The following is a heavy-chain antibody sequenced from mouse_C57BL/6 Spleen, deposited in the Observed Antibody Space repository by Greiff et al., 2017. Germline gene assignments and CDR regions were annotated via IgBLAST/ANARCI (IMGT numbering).Heavy chain of an antibody. D-gene: IGHD3-2*02. CDR1: GYTFTSYG. V-gene: IGHV1-81*01. CDR2: IYPRSGNT. J-gene: IGHJ4*01. CDR3: ARSKTAQARYAMDY. Sequence: VKLQESGAELARPGASVKLSCKASGYTFTSYGISWVKQRTGQGLEWIGEIYPRSGNTYYNEKFKGKATLTAYKSSSTAYMELRSLTSEDAAVYFCARSKTAQARYAMDYWGQGTSVTVSS.